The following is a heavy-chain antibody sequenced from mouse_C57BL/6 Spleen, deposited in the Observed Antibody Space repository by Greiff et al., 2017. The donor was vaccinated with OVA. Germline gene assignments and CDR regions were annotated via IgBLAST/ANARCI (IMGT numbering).Heavy chain of an antibody. Sequence: QVQLQEPGAELVKPGASVKLSCKASGYTFTEYSIHWVKQRPGQGLEWIGWFYPGSGSIKYNEKFKDKATLTADKSSSTVYMELSRMTSEDSAVYFCARNEEGASWDDWFAYWGQGTLVTVSA. D-gene: IGHD4-1*01. CDR2: FYPGSGSI. V-gene: IGHV1-62-2*01. CDR1: GYTFTEYS. CDR3: ARNEEGASWDDWFAY. J-gene: IGHJ3*01.